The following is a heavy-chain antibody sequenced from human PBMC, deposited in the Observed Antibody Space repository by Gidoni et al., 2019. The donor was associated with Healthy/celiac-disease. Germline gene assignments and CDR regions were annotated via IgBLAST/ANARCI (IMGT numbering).Heavy chain of an antibody. CDR1: GFPLSSYS. CDR3: ARDANWNYEDGAFDI. V-gene: IGHV3-21*01. CDR2: ISSSSNYI. Sequence: EVQLVESGGGLVKPGGSMRLSCPAPGFPLSSYSMNWVRQATGKGLGWGSCISSSSNYIYYADSVKGRFTISRDNAKNSLYLQMNSLRAEDTAVYYCARDANWNYEDGAFDIWGQGTMVTVSS. J-gene: IGHJ3*02. D-gene: IGHD1-7*01.